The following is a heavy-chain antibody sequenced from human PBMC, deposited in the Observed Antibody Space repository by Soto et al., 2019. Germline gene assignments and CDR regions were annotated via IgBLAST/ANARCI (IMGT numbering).Heavy chain of an antibody. V-gene: IGHV4-31*03. CDR3: AIRVFP. CDR1: GGSISSGGYY. CDR2: IYYSGST. Sequence: QVQLQESGPGLVKPSQTLSLTCTVSGGSISSGGYYWTWIRQHPGKGLEWIGYIYYSGSTYYNPALKRRATISVDTSKTQFSLTLSSVTAADPAVYYCAIRVFPWGPGTLVTVAS. J-gene: IGHJ5*02. D-gene: IGHD3-16*01.